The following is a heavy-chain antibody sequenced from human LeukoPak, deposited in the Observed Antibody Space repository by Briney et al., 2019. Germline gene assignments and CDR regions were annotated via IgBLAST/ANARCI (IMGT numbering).Heavy chain of an antibody. D-gene: IGHD3-10*01. CDR2: ISGIGGST. Sequence: PGGSLRLSCAASGFTLSSYAMSWVRQAPGKGLGWVSAISGIGGSTYYADSVKGRFTISRDNSKNTVYLQMNSLRAEDTAVYYCAKEYGLGSSYYFDYWGQGTLVTVSS. V-gene: IGHV3-23*01. CDR1: GFTLSSYA. J-gene: IGHJ4*02. CDR3: AKEYGLGSSYYFDY.